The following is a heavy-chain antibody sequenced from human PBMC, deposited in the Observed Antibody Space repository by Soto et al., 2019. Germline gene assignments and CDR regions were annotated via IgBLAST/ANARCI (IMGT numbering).Heavy chain of an antibody. Sequence: QVHLQQWGAGLLKPSETLSLTCAVYGGSVNGYYWNWIRQPPGKGLEWMGAINDTGGTNYNPATKSRVTMSVHTSKNQFSLRLSSVTAADTAIYYCATRITVFGLLIPPFDPWGQGTQVTVSS. J-gene: IGHJ5*02. CDR1: GGSVNGYY. CDR2: INDTGGT. D-gene: IGHD3-3*01. CDR3: ATRITVFGLLIPPFDP. V-gene: IGHV4-34*02.